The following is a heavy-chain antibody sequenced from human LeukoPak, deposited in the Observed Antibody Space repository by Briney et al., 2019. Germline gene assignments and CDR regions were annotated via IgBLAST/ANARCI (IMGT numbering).Heavy chain of an antibody. CDR1: GFTFDDYA. CDR2: ISWNSGSI. CDR3: AKGGGFYFADWFDP. D-gene: IGHD3-22*01. V-gene: IGHV3-9*01. J-gene: IGHJ5*02. Sequence: GGSLLLSCAASGFTFDDYAMHWVRPAPGKGLEWVSGISWNSGSIGYADSVKGRFTISRDNAKNSLYLQMNSLRAEDTALYYCAKGGGFYFADWFDPWGQGTLVTVSS.